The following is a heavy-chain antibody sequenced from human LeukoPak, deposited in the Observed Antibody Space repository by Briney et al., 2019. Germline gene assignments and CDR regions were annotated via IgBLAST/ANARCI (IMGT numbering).Heavy chain of an antibody. CDR2: MSYSGST. Sequence: PSETLSLTCTVSGGSISSSGYYWGWIRQPPGKGLECIGIMSYSGSTYYNPSLKSRVTMSVDTSKNHFPLKLSSVTAADTAVYYCARQIYYDRSGYFYFNWGQGTLVTVSS. D-gene: IGHD3-22*01. J-gene: IGHJ4*02. CDR3: ARQIYYDRSGYFYFN. V-gene: IGHV4-39*01. CDR1: GGSISSSGYY.